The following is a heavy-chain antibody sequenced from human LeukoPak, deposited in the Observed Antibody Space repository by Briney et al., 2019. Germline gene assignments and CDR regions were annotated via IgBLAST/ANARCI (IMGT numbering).Heavy chain of an antibody. J-gene: IGHJ4*02. CDR2: IIPILGIA. CDR1: GGTFISYT. Sequence: SVKVSCKASGGTFISYTSSWVGQAPGQGGEWMGRIIPILGIANYAQKFQGRVTITADKTTSTDYMELSSLRSEDTAVYYCAGRGYSGYDGLLYVYWGQGTLVTVSS. V-gene: IGHV1-69*02. CDR3: AGRGYSGYDGLLYVY. D-gene: IGHD5-12*01.